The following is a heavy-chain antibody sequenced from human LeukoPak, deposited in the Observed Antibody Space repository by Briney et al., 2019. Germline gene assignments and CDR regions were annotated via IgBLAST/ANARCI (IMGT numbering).Heavy chain of an antibody. CDR3: VAEDTY. J-gene: IGHJ4*02. V-gene: IGHV3-53*01. D-gene: IGHD5-18*01. CDR1: GLSVSSTY. CDR2: IYGGGGT. Sequence: PGGSLRLSCAVSGLSVSSTYMTWVRQAPGKGLEWVSVIYGGGGTNYADSLKGRVSISRDNSKNTLYLQMNSLRADDTAVYYCVAEDTYWGQGTLVSLSS.